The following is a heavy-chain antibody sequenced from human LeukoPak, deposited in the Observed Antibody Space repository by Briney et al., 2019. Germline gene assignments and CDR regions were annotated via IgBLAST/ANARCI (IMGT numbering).Heavy chain of an antibody. Sequence: GRSLRLSCAASGFTFSSYGMHWVRQAPGKGLEWVAVIWYDGSNKYYADSVKGRFTISRDNSKNTLYLQMNSLRAEDTAVYYCARGRKWLALKYYFDYWGQGTLVTVSS. V-gene: IGHV3-33*01. CDR3: ARGRKWLALKYYFDY. D-gene: IGHD6-19*01. CDR2: IWYDGSNK. CDR1: GFTFSSYG. J-gene: IGHJ4*02.